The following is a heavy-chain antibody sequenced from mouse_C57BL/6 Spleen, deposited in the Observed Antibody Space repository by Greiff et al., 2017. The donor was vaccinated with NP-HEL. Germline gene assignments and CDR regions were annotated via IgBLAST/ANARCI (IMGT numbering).Heavy chain of an antibody. CDR2: ISDGGSYT. CDR3: ARDVTTVGRFAY. CDR1: GFTFSSYA. J-gene: IGHJ3*01. Sequence: EVKVEESGGGLVKPGGSLKLSCAASGFTFSSYAMSWVRQTPEKRLEWVATISDGGSYTYYPDNVKGRFTISRDNAKNNLYLQMSHLKSEDTAMYYCARDVTTVGRFAYWGQGTLVTVSA. D-gene: IGHD1-1*01. V-gene: IGHV5-4*01.